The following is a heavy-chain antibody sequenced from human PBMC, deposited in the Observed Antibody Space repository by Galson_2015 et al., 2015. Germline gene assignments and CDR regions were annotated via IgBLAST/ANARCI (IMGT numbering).Heavy chain of an antibody. CDR3: ARVRPYGSGSYYKEPSYYYYGMDV. CDR2: INAGNGNT. Sequence: SVKVSCKAFGYTFTSYAMHWVRQAPGQRLEWMGWINAGNGNTKYSQKFQGRVTITRDTFASTAYMELSSLRSEDTAVYYCARVRPYGSGSYYKEPSYYYYGMDVWGQGTTVTVSS. CDR1: GYTFTSYA. J-gene: IGHJ6*02. V-gene: IGHV1-3*01. D-gene: IGHD3-10*01.